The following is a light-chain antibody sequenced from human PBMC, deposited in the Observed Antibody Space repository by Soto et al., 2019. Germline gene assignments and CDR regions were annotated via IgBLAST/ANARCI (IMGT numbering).Light chain of an antibody. CDR3: SSYTISNSVL. CDR2: EVS. Sequence: QSVLTQPASVSGSPGQSITISCTGTSSDVGGYNYVSWYQQHPGKAPKLVIYEVSNRPSGVSSRFSGSRSGNTASLSISGLQAEDEADYYCSSYTISNSVLFGGGTKLTVL. V-gene: IGLV2-14*01. J-gene: IGLJ2*01. CDR1: SSDVGGYNY.